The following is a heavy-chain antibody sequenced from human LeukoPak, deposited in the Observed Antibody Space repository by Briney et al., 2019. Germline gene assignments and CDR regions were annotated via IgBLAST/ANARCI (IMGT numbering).Heavy chain of an antibody. CDR2: VKSKSDGGTA. Sequence: GGSLRLSCAASGFSFSNTWMNWIRLAPGKGLEWVGRVKSKSDGGTAEYAAPVKGGFTISRDDSKSTLYVEMSSLKIEDTALYYCTPGGKDYVHWGQGTLVTVSS. V-gene: IGHV3-15*07. CDR1: GFSFSNTW. D-gene: IGHD4-17*01. CDR3: TPGGKDYVH. J-gene: IGHJ4*02.